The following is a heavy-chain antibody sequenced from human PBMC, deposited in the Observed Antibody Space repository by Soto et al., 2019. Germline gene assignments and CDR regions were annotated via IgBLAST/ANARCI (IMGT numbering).Heavy chain of an antibody. CDR1: GYSFNSYW. Sequence: GESLKISCNASGYSFNSYWICWVRQMPGKGLEWMGIVHPGNSDIRYSPSFQGQVTVSVDRSISTAYLQWSSLKASDTAMYYCAALTGATFHWGQGTLVTVSS. CDR3: AALTGATFH. J-gene: IGHJ4*02. D-gene: IGHD1-20*01. V-gene: IGHV5-51*01. CDR2: VHPGNSDI.